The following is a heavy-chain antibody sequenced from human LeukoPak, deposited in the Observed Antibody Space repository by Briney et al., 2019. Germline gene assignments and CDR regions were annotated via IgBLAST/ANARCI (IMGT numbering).Heavy chain of an antibody. V-gene: IGHV1-69*05. J-gene: IGHJ4*02. D-gene: IGHD3-9*01. Sequence: SVKVSCKASGGTLSSYAISWVRQAPGQGLEWMGRIIPIFGTANYAQKFQGRVTITTDESTSTAYMELSSLRSEDTAVYYCANNDYDILTGYHFSNPRLGIDWGQGTLVTVSS. CDR2: IIPIFGTA. CDR3: ANNDYDILTGYHFSNPRLGID. CDR1: GGTLSSYA.